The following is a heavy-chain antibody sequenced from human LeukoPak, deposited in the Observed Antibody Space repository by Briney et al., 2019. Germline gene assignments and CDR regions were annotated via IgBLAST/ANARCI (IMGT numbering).Heavy chain of an antibody. CDR1: GYTLTELC. V-gene: IGHV1-24*01. Sequence: ASVKVSCKVSGYTLTELCMHWVRQAPGKGLEWMGGFDPEDGETIYAQKFQGRVTMTQDKSTDTAYMELSSLRSEDTAVYYCATGDILTPLPVDYWGQGTLVTVSS. CDR2: FDPEDGET. CDR3: ATGDILTPLPVDY. J-gene: IGHJ4*02. D-gene: IGHD3-9*01.